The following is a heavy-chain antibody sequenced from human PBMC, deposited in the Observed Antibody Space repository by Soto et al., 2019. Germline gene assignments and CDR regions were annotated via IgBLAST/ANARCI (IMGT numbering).Heavy chain of an antibody. J-gene: IGHJ6*02. CDR3: AHSRCGGDCLQSYSSHYYYGMDV. CDR1: GFSLSTGGVG. V-gene: IGHV2-5*02. D-gene: IGHD2-21*02. Sequence: QITLKESGPSLVKPTQTLTLTCTFSGFSLSTGGVGVGWIRQPPGKALEWLALIYWDDDKRYSPSLRSRLTVTEDTSKTQXXLXMXXMDPVDTATYYCAHSRCGGDCLQSYSSHYYYGMDVWGQGTTVTVSS. CDR2: IYWDDDK.